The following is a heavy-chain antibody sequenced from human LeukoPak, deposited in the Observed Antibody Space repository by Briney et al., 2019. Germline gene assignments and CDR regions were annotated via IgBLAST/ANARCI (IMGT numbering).Heavy chain of an antibody. V-gene: IGHV3-21*01. Sequence: GGSLRLSCAASGFTFSSYSMNWVRQAPGKGLEWVACISSSANYIYYADSVKGRFTISRDNAKNSLNLQMNSLRAEDTAVYYCARGESWGITGTNLYNWFDPWGQGTLVTVSS. CDR3: ARGESWGITGTNLYNWFDP. CDR1: GFTFSSYS. J-gene: IGHJ5*02. CDR2: ISSSANYI. D-gene: IGHD1-7*01.